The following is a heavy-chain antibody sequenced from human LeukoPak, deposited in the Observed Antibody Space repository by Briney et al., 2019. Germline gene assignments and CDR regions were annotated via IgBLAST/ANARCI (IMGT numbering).Heavy chain of an antibody. J-gene: IGHJ4*02. CDR2: TNHSGST. CDR3: ARGRRYSGSYLDY. CDR1: GGSLSGYY. D-gene: IGHD1-26*01. Sequence: SETLSLTCAVYGGSLSGYYWSWIRQPPGKGLEWIGETNHSGSTNYNPSLKSRVTISVDTSKNQFSLKLSSVTAADTAVYYCARGRRYSGSYLDYWGQGTLVTVSS. V-gene: IGHV4-34*01.